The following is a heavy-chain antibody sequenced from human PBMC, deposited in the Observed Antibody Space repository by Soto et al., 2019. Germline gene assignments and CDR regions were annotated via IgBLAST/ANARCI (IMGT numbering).Heavy chain of an antibody. J-gene: IGHJ6*02. D-gene: IGHD6-13*01. CDR1: GYTFTGCY. CDR2: INPNSGGT. CDR3: ARERYSSSPYGMDV. V-gene: IGHV1-2*04. Sequence: ASVKVSCKASGYTFTGCYMHWVRQAPGQGLEWMGWINPNSGGTNYAQKFQGWVTMTRDTSISTAYMELSRLRSDDTAVYYCARERYSSSPYGMDVWGQGTTVTVSS.